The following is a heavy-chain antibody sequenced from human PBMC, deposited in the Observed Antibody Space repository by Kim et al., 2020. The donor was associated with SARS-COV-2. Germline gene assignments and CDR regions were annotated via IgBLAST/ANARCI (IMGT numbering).Heavy chain of an antibody. Sequence: GESLKISCKGSGYSFTSYWIGWVRQMPGKGLEWMGIIYPSDSDTRYSPSFQGQVTLSADNSISAAYLQWSSLKASDTAIYYCARRRYGSGSYYASFYYWG. V-gene: IGHV5-51*01. J-gene: IGHJ4*01. CDR1: GYSFTSYW. CDR2: IYPSDSDT. D-gene: IGHD3-10*01. CDR3: ARRRYGSGSYYASFYY.